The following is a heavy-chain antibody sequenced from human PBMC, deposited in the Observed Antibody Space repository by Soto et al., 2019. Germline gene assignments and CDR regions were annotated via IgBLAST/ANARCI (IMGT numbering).Heavy chain of an antibody. CDR3: AKGGPDPFCGGGQCYFAY. J-gene: IGHJ4*02. CDR2: ITWNSNVI. Sequence: DVQLVESGGGLVQPGRSLRLSCAASGFTFDDYAMHWVRRVPGKGLEWVSSITWNSNVIGYADSVKGRFTISRDNANNPLHMQMHSLGAEDTALYYCAKGGPDPFCGGGQCYFAYWGQGALVTVSS. V-gene: IGHV3-9*01. CDR1: GFTFDDYA. D-gene: IGHD2-21*01.